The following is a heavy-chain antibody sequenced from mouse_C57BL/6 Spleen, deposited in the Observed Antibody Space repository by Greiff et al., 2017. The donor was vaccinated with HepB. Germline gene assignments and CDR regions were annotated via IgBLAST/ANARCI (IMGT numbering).Heavy chain of an antibody. J-gene: IGHJ1*03. Sequence: VQLVESGPGLVQPSQSLSITCTVSGFSLTSYGVHWVRQSPGKGLEWLGVIWSGGSTDYNAAFISRLSISKDNSTSQVFFKMNRLQADDTAVYYCARNGIYYGNCWYFDVWGTGTTVTVSS. D-gene: IGHD2-1*01. CDR3: ARNGIYYGNCWYFDV. V-gene: IGHV2-2*01. CDR2: IWSGGST. CDR1: GFSLTSYG.